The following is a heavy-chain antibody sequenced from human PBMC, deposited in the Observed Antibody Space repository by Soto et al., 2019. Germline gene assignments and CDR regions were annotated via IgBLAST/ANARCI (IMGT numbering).Heavy chain of an antibody. CDR2: ISYSGST. D-gene: IGHD3-10*01. Sequence: SETLSLTCSVSGVSVTSDTSYWNWIRQPPGKVLEWIGYISYSGSTKYNPSLKSRVTIXXXXSXKXFXLXXXSVTXADTALYYCAKGGSHWFDPWGQGPLVTVSS. J-gene: IGHJ5*02. V-gene: IGHV4-61*01. CDR1: GVSVTSDTSY. CDR3: AKGGSHWFDP.